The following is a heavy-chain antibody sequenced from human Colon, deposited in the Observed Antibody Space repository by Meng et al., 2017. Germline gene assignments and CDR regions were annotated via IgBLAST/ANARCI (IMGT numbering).Heavy chain of an antibody. V-gene: IGHV1-18*01. J-gene: IGHJ4*02. CDR3: ARTGCSSSSCYDY. CDR1: GGTLKNYG. CDR2: ISAYNGNT. D-gene: IGHD2-2*01. Sequence: VQLVQSGAEVKKPGSSVKVSCKGSGGTLKNYGISWVRQAPGQGLEWMGWISAYNGNTNYAQTLQGRVTMTTDTSTSTAYMELGSLRSDDTAVYYCARTGCSSSSCYDYWGQGTLVTVSS.